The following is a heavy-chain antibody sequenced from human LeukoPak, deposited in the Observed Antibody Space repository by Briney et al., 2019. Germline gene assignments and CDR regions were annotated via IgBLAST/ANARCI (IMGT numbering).Heavy chain of an antibody. D-gene: IGHD3-22*01. CDR1: GYTFTTYY. Sequence: ASVKVSCKASGYTFTTYYMHWVRQAPGQGLEWMGILNPSSGSTSYAQRFQDRVTMTRDTSTSSFYMELRSLKSEDTAVYYCARDGEYYDSSGSYFDYWGQGTAVTVSS. CDR2: LNPSSGST. V-gene: IGHV1-46*01. J-gene: IGHJ4*02. CDR3: ARDGEYYDSSGSYFDY.